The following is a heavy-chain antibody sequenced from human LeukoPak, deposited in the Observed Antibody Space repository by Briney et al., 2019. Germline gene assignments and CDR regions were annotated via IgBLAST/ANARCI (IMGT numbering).Heavy chain of an antibody. Sequence: SETLSLTCAVSGGSISSYYWSWIRQPPGKGLEWIGYIYYSGSTNYNPSLKSRVTISVDTSKNQFSLKLSSVTAADTAVYYCARGHHYYYGMDVWGQGTTVTVSS. CDR3: ARGHHYYYGMDV. J-gene: IGHJ6*02. CDR1: GGSISSYY. V-gene: IGHV4-59*01. CDR2: IYYSGST.